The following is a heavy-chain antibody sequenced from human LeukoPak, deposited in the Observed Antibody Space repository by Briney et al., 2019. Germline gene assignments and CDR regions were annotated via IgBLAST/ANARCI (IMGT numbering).Heavy chain of an antibody. CDR2: ISSSGNTI. Sequence: GGSLRLSCAASGFTFSSYEMNWVRQAPGKGPEWVSYISSSGNTIYYADSVKGRFTISRDNAKNSLYPQMNSLRAEDTAVYYCARGGGYYGSGSLHYYYYGMDVWGQGTTVTVSS. V-gene: IGHV3-48*03. CDR3: ARGGGYYGSGSLHYYYYGMDV. CDR1: GFTFSSYE. J-gene: IGHJ6*02. D-gene: IGHD3-10*01.